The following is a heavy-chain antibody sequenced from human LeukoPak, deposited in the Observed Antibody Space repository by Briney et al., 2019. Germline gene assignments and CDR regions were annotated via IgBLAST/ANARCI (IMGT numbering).Heavy chain of an antibody. D-gene: IGHD4-17*01. J-gene: IGHJ4*02. CDR3: ARASRTMTAVTHFDY. V-gene: IGHV1-18*01. CDR2: ISAYNGNT. CDR1: YYIFPNFG. Sequence: GASVKVSCKASYYIFPNFGITWVRQAPGQGLEWMGWISAYNGNTNYAQRVQGRVTMTTDTSTSTAYMELRSLRPDDTAVYYCARASRTMTAVTHFDYWGQGSLVTVAS.